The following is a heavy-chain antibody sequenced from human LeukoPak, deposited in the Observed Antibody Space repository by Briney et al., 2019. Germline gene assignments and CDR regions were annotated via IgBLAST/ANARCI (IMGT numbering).Heavy chain of an antibody. J-gene: IGHJ4*02. CDR1: GFTFSDYY. D-gene: IGHD6-19*01. CDR2: ISSSSTYT. CDR3: ARVDYSSGWYGLFDY. Sequence: GGSLRLSCAASGFTFSDYYMSWIRQAPEKGLDWVSDISSSSTYTNYAASVKGRFTISRDNAKNSLYLQMSSLRAEDTAVYYCARVDYSSGWYGLFDYWGQGTLVTVSS. V-gene: IGHV3-11*05.